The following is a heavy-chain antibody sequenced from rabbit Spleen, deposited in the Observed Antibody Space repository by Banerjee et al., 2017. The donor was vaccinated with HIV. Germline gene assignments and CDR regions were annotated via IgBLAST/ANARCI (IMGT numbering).Heavy chain of an antibody. CDR2: IYAGSSGST. V-gene: IGHV1S40*01. J-gene: IGHJ6*01. CDR3: AKGIPANANYLREMAL. D-gene: IGHD1-1*01. CDR1: GVSFSGSSY. Sequence: QSLEESGGDLVKPGASLTLTCIASGVSFSGSSYMCWVRQAPGKGLEWIACIYAGSSGSTYYASWAKGRFTISKTSSTTVTLQMTSLTAADTATYFCAKGIPANANYLREMALWGPGTLVTVS.